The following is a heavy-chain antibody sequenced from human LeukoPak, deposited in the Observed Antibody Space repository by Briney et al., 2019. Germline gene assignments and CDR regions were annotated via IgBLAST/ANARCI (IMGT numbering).Heavy chain of an antibody. Sequence: ASVKVSCKASGYTFTSYGISWVRQAPGQGLEWMGWISAYNGNTNYAQKLQGRVTMTTDTSTSTAYMELRSLRSDDTAVYYCAREAQDLWFGESYYFDYWGQGTLVTVSS. CDR1: GYTFTSYG. CDR2: ISAYNGNT. J-gene: IGHJ4*02. V-gene: IGHV1-18*04. D-gene: IGHD3-10*01. CDR3: AREAQDLWFGESYYFDY.